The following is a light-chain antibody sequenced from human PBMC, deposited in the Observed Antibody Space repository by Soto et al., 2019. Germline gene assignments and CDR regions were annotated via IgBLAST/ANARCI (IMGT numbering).Light chain of an antibody. CDR2: KAS. CDR3: QQYSSFPWT. CDR1: QSIGSW. Sequence: DIQMTQSPSILSASVGDIVTITCRASQSIGSWLAWYQQTEGKAPKVLIYKASNLERGVPSRFSGSGSGTEFTLTIRSLQAADFATYCCQQYSSFPWTFGQGTKVDIK. V-gene: IGKV1-5*03. J-gene: IGKJ1*01.